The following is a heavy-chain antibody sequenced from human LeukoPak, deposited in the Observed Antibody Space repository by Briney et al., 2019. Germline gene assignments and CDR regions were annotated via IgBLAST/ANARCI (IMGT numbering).Heavy chain of an antibody. CDR1: GFTFSSYE. Sequence: GGSLRLSCAASGFTFSSYEMNWVRQAPGKGLEWVSYISSSGSTIYYADSAKGRFTISRDNAKNTLYLQMKSLRAEDTAVYYCARGYDSSGYYYADAFDIWGQGTTVTVSS. D-gene: IGHD3-22*01. V-gene: IGHV3-48*03. CDR3: ARGYDSSGYYYADAFDI. CDR2: ISSSGSTI. J-gene: IGHJ3*02.